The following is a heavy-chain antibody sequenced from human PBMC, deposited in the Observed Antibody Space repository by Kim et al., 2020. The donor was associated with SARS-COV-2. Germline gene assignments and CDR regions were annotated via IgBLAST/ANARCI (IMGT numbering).Heavy chain of an antibody. D-gene: IGHD3-9*01. Sequence: ASVKVSCKASGYTFSSYGISWVRQAPGQGLEWMGWISANNGNTNYAQKLQGRVTMTTDTSTSTAYMELRSLRSDDTAVYYCASSRDGTYILTGNFDYWGQGTLVTVSS. J-gene: IGHJ4*02. CDR1: GYTFSSYG. CDR3: ASSRDGTYILTGNFDY. V-gene: IGHV1-18*01. CDR2: ISANNGNT.